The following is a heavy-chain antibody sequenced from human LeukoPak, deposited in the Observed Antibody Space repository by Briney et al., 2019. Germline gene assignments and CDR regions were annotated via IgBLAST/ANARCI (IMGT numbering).Heavy chain of an antibody. CDR1: GGSISSGGYY. CDR2: INHSGST. D-gene: IGHD6-13*01. Sequence: SETLSLTCTVSGGSISSGGYYWSWIRQPPGKGLEWIGEINHSGSTNYNPSLKSRVTISVDTSKNQFSLKLSSVTAADTAVYYCARIIAAAARINWFDPWGQGTLVTVSS. CDR3: ARIIAAAARINWFDP. J-gene: IGHJ5*02. V-gene: IGHV4-39*07.